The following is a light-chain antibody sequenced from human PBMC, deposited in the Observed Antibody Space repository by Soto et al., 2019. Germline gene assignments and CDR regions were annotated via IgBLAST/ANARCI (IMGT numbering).Light chain of an antibody. Sequence: QSALTQPASVSGSPGQSITISCTGTSIDVGGYNYVSWFQQHPGKAPKLMIYDVSARPSGVSNRFSGSKSGNTASLTISGIQAEDEADYYCSSYTPSGFVFGPGTKVTVL. CDR3: SSYTPSGFV. V-gene: IGLV2-14*01. CDR1: SIDVGGYNY. CDR2: DVS. J-gene: IGLJ1*01.